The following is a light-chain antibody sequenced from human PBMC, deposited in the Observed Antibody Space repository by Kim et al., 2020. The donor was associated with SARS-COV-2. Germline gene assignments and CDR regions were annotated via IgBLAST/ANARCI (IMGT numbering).Light chain of an antibody. Sequence: PGERATLSCRASQSVSSYLAWYQQKPGQAPRLLIYDASNRATGIPARFSGSGSGTDFTLTISSLEPEDFAVYYCQHRSNWPLTFGGGTKVDIK. CDR2: DAS. J-gene: IGKJ4*01. CDR1: QSVSSY. CDR3: QHRSNWPLT. V-gene: IGKV3-11*01.